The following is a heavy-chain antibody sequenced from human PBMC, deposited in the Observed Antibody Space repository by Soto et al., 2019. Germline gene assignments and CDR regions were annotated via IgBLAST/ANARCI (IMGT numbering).Heavy chain of an antibody. CDR1: GFTFSSCA. J-gene: IGHJ6*02. Sequence: EVQLLESGGGLVQPGGSLRLSCAASGFTFSSCAMNWVRQAPGKGLEWVSAISGSGGSTYYADSVKGRFTISRDNSKNTLYLQMNSLRAEDTAVYYCAKHLAVAAIREGMDVWGQGTTVTVSS. V-gene: IGHV3-23*01. CDR2: ISGSGGST. D-gene: IGHD2-15*01. CDR3: AKHLAVAAIREGMDV.